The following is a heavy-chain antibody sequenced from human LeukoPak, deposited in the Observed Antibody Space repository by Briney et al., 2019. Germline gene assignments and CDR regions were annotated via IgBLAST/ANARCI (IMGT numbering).Heavy chain of an antibody. J-gene: IGHJ4*02. D-gene: IGHD3-16*01. CDR1: GYTFNSYS. CDR2: INAYNGNT. V-gene: IGHV1-18*01. CDR3: ARDGFRGPSDY. Sequence: ASVKVSCKASGYTFNSYSINWVRQAPGQRLEWMGSINAYNGNTNYAQKVQGRGTMTTDTSTSTAYMELRSLRSDDTALYYCARDGFRGPSDYWGQGTLVTVSS.